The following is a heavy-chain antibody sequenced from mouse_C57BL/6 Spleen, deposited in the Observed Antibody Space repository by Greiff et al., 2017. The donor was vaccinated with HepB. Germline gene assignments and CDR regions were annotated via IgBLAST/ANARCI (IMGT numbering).Heavy chain of an antibody. D-gene: IGHD2-3*01. CDR2: INPGSGGT. CDR1: GYAFTNYL. Sequence: VQLQQSGAELVRPGTSVKVSCKASGYAFTNYLIEWVKQRPGQGLEWIGVINPGSGGTNYNEKFKGKATLTADKSSSTAYMQLSSLTSEDSAVYFCARRDDGYFHAMDYWGQGTSVTVSS. J-gene: IGHJ4*01. V-gene: IGHV1-54*01. CDR3: ARRDDGYFHAMDY.